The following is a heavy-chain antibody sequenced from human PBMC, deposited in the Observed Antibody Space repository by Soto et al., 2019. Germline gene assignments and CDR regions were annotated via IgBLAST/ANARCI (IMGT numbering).Heavy chain of an antibody. J-gene: IGHJ4*02. CDR3: ANEPN. Sequence: QVQLVQSGAEVKKPGSSVKVACKASGGSCSGQRVRWVRQAPGQRLEWMGGIIPMFRTTNYARKLQGRLTITADGSTNTASMELTSLTSEDTAIYYCANEPNWGQETLVTVSS. CDR1: GGSCSGQR. CDR2: IIPMFRTT. V-gene: IGHV1-69*01.